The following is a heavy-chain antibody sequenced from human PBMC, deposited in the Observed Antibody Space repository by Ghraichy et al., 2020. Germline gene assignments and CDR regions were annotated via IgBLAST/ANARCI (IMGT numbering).Heavy chain of an antibody. V-gene: IGHV3-66*01. CDR3: ARGTGDYGDYDERYYYYGLDV. D-gene: IGHD4-17*01. J-gene: IGHJ6*02. Sequence: GGSLRLSCAASGFTVGSNYLSWVRQAPGKGLEWVSGIYSSGSTNYADSVKSGFTISRDNSRNTLYLQMNSLRAEDAAVYYCARGTGDYGDYDERYYYYGLDVWRQGTTVTVSS. CDR1: GFTVGSNY. CDR2: IYSSGST.